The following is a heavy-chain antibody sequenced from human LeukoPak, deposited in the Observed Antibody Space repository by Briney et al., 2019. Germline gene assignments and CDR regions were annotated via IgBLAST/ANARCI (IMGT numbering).Heavy chain of an antibody. V-gene: IGHV3-64*01. CDR2: ISSKGGST. CDR1: GFTFSSYG. Sequence: GGSLRLSCAASGFTFSSYGMHWVRQAPGKELEFVSAISSKGGSTYYANSVKDRFTISRDNSKNKLYLQMGSLRAEDMAVYYCARGVHWIDVGDYYLDFWGQGTLVTVSS. D-gene: IGHD1-1*01. CDR3: ARGVHWIDVGDYYLDF. J-gene: IGHJ4*02.